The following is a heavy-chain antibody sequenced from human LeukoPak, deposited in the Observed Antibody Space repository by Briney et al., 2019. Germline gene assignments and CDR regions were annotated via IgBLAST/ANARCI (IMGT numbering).Heavy chain of an antibody. J-gene: IGHJ4*02. CDR2: ISTSSSYI. CDR3: ATDWHGVDY. CDR1: GFTFSNYR. D-gene: IGHD3-3*01. V-gene: IGHV3-21*01. Sequence: NSGGSLRLSCAASGFTFSNYRMNWVRQAPGKGLEWVSSISTSSSYIYYADLVKGRFTISRDNAKNSLYLQMNGLRAEDTAVYYCATDWHGVDYWGQGTLVTVSS.